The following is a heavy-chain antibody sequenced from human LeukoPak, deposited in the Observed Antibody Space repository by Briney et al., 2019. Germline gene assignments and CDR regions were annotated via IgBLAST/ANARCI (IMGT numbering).Heavy chain of an antibody. Sequence: GGSLRLSCAASGFTFSSYGMHWVRQAPGKGLEWVAVISYDGSNKYYADSVKGRFTISRDNSKNTLYLQMNSLRAEDTAVYYCALIVASVVDYGMDVWGQGTTVTVSS. CDR2: ISYDGSNK. CDR1: GFTFSSYG. CDR3: ALIVASVVDYGMDV. D-gene: IGHD5-12*01. J-gene: IGHJ6*02. V-gene: IGHV3-30*03.